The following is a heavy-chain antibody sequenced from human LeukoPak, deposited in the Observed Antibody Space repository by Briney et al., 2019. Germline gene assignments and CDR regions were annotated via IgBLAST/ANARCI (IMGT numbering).Heavy chain of an antibody. CDR1: GFTFSSYA. V-gene: IGHV3-23*01. Sequence: PGGSLRLSCAASGFTFSSYAMSWVRQAPGKGLEWVSAISGSGGSTYYADSVKGRFTISRDNSKNTLYLQMNSLRAEDTAVYYCALEEGHWNYRGTYAHWGQGTLVTVSS. J-gene: IGHJ4*02. CDR3: ALEEGHWNYRGTYAH. CDR2: ISGSGGST. D-gene: IGHD1-7*01.